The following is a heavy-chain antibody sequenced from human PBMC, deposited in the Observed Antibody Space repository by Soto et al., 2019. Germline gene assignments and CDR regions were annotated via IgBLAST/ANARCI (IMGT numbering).Heavy chain of an antibody. J-gene: IGHJ4*02. CDR2: ISSSSSYT. V-gene: IGHV3-11*06. Sequence: GGSLRLSCAASGFTFSDYYMSWIRQAPGKGLEWVSYISSSSSYTNYADSVKGRFTISRDNAKNSLYLQMNSLRAEDTAVYYCAREGARKVLRYFHWPYWGQGTLVTVSS. CDR3: AREGARKVLRYFHWPY. D-gene: IGHD3-9*01. CDR1: GFTFSDYY.